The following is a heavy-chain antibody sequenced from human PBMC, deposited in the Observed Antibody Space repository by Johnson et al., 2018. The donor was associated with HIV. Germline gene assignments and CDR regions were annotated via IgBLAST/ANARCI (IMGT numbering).Heavy chain of an antibody. CDR3: ARDADAFDI. J-gene: IGHJ3*02. Sequence: VQLVESGGGLVQPGGSLRLSCAASGFTFSSYWMSWVRQAPGKGLEWVSGISWNGGSTGSADSVKGRFTISRDNAKNSLYLQMNSLRAGDTAVYYCARDADAFDIWGQGTMVTVSS. V-gene: IGHV3-20*04. CDR1: GFTFSSYW. CDR2: ISWNGGST.